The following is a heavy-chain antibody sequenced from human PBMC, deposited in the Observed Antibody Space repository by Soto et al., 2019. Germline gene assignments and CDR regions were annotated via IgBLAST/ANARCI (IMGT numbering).Heavy chain of an antibody. V-gene: IGHV4-39*01. J-gene: IGHJ5*02. CDR2: CHNSGVT. Sequence: SETLSLTCTVTGGSISSSNYFWGWIRQSPVKGLEWIGSCHNSGVTYYNPSLKSRATVDMSKNQISLKLSSVTAADTALYYCGRDFFDSRDYTPSWFDPCGQGTLVT. CDR1: GGSISSSNYF. D-gene: IGHD3-22*01. CDR3: GRDFFDSRDYTPSWFDP.